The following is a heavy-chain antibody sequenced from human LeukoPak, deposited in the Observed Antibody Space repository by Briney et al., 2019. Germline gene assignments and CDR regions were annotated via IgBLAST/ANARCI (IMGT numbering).Heavy chain of an antibody. CDR1: GGTFSSYA. J-gene: IGHJ4*02. D-gene: IGHD5-12*01. CDR2: IIPIFGTA. Sequence: ASVKVSCKASGGTFSSYAISWVRQAPGQGLEWMGGIIPIFGTANYAQKFQGRVTITADESTSTAYMELSSLRSEDTAVYYCAREPYSGYDWSPFDYWGQGTLVTVSS. CDR3: AREPYSGYDWSPFDY. V-gene: IGHV1-69*13.